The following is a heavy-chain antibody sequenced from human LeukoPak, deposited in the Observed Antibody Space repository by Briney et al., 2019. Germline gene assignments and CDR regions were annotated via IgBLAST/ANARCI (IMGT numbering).Heavy chain of an antibody. CDR1: GFTFSSYG. V-gene: IGHV3-23*01. J-gene: IGHJ5*02. CDR3: ANPANYYDSSGPGWFDP. D-gene: IGHD3-22*01. Sequence: GGSLRLSCAASGFTFSSYGMSWVRQAPGKGLEWVSTISAGGDTYYADSVKGRFTISRDNSKNTLYLQMNSLRAEDTAVYYCANPANYYDSSGPGWFDPWGQGTLVTVSS. CDR2: ISAGGDT.